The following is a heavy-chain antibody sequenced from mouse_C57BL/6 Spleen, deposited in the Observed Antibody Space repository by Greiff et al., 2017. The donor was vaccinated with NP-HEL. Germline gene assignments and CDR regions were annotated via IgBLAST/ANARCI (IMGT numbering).Heavy chain of an antibody. CDR2: IHPNSGST. D-gene: IGHD1-1*01. Sequence: QVQLKQPGAELVKPGASVKLSCKASGYTFTSSWMHWVKQRPGQGLEWIGLIHPNSGSTNYNEKFKSKATLTVDKSSSTAYMQLSSLTSEDSAVYYCAREGDGSSFYWYFDVWGTGTTVTVSS. CDR1: GYTFTSSW. J-gene: IGHJ1*03. V-gene: IGHV1-64*01. CDR3: AREGDGSSFYWYFDV.